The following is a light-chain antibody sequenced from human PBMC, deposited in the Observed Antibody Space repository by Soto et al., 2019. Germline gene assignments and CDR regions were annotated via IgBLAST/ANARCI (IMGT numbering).Light chain of an antibody. CDR3: AAWDDSLNGGV. Sequence: QSVLTQPPSASGTPGQRVTISCSGSSCNIGSNTVNWYQQHPGTAPKLLIYTNNHRPSGVPDRFSGSKSGTSASLAISGLQSEDEADYYCAAWDDSLNGGVFGGGTKLTVL. CDR1: SCNIGSNT. V-gene: IGLV1-44*01. CDR2: TNN. J-gene: IGLJ3*02.